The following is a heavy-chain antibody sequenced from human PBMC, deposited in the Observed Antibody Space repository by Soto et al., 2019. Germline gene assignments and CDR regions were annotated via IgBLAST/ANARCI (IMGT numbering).Heavy chain of an antibody. CDR2: IYPGDSDT. D-gene: IGHD3-9*01. J-gene: IGHJ4*02. V-gene: IGHV5-51*01. CDR1: GYSFTSYW. CDR3: ASSPRALRYGGY. Sequence: GESLKISCQGAGYSFTSYWIDWVRQMPGKGLEWMGIIYPGDSDTRYSPSFQGQVTISADKSISTAYPQWSSLKASDTAMYYCASSPRALRYGGYWGQGTLVTVSS.